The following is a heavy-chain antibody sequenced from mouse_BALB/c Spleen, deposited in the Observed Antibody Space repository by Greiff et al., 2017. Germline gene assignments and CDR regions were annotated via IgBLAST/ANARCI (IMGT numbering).Heavy chain of an antibody. Sequence: EVQGVESGGGLVQPGGSLKLSCAASGFTFSSYTMSWVRQTPEKRLEWVAYISNGGGSTYYPDTVKGRFTISRDNAKNTLYLQMSSLKSEDTAMYYCARLDYYGFFDYWGQGTTLTVSS. D-gene: IGHD1-2*01. V-gene: IGHV5-12-2*01. J-gene: IGHJ2*01. CDR3: ARLDYYGFFDY. CDR2: ISNGGGST. CDR1: GFTFSSYT.